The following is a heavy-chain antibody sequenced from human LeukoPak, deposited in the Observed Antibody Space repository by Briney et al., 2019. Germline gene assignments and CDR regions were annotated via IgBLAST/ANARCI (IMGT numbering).Heavy chain of an antibody. D-gene: IGHD2/OR15-2a*01. Sequence: SETLSLTCTVSGGSISSYYWSWIRQPPGKGLEWIGYIYYSGSTNYNPSLKSRVTISVDTSKNQFSLKLSSVTAADTAVYYCARMRGTTLFDYWGQGTLVTVCS. CDR2: IYYSGST. V-gene: IGHV4-59*01. CDR1: GGSISSYY. CDR3: ARMRGTTLFDY. J-gene: IGHJ4*02.